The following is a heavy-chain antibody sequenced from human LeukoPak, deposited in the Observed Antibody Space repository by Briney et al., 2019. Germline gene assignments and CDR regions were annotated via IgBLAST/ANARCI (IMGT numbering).Heavy chain of an antibody. Sequence: SGPTLANPTQTLTLTCTFSGFSLSTSGVSVGWIRQSPGKALEWLAVIYWDDDKRYSPSLKSRLTITKDTSKSQVVLTMTNMDPVDTATYYCARSYYSNSGDFWGQGTLVTVSS. D-gene: IGHD3-10*01. J-gene: IGHJ4*02. CDR2: IYWDDDK. CDR1: GFSLSTSGVS. V-gene: IGHV2-5*02. CDR3: ARSYYSNSGDF.